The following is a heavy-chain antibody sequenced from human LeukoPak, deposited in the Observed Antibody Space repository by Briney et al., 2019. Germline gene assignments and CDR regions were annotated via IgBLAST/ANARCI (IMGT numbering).Heavy chain of an antibody. Sequence: GGSLRLSCAASGFTFSSYAMHWVRQAPGKGLEWVAVISYDGSNKYYADSVKGRFTISRDNSKNTLYLQMNSLRAEDTAVYYCARDRLARGRKKYYYYGMDVWGQGTTVTVSS. D-gene: IGHD1-14*01. CDR1: GFTFSSYA. CDR3: ARDRLARGRKKYYYYGMDV. CDR2: ISYDGSNK. J-gene: IGHJ6*02. V-gene: IGHV3-30-3*01.